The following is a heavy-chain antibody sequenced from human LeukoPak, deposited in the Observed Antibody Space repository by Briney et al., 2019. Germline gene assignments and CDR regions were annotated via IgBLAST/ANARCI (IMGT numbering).Heavy chain of an antibody. CDR1: GGTFSSYA. J-gene: IGHJ4*02. V-gene: IGHV1-69*05. Sequence: ASVKVSCKASGGTFSSYAISWVRQAPGQGLEWMGGIIPIFGTANYAQKFQGRVTITTDESTSTAYMELSSLRSEDTAVYYCARQYCSSTSCFEDYWGQGTLVTVSS. D-gene: IGHD2-2*01. CDR3: ARQYCSSTSCFEDY. CDR2: IIPIFGTA.